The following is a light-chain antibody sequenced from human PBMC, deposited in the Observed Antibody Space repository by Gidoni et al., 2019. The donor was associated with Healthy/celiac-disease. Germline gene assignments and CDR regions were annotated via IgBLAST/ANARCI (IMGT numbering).Light chain of an antibody. J-gene: IGKJ4*01. Sequence: DIQMTQSPSSLSASVGDRVTITCLAIQRISSWLAWYLQKPEKAPTSLIYAASSLQSGVPSRFSGSVSETDFTLTISSLQPEDFATYYYQQYNSYPLTFGGGTKVEIK. CDR2: AAS. CDR3: QQYNSYPLT. CDR1: QRISSW. V-gene: IGKV1D-16*01.